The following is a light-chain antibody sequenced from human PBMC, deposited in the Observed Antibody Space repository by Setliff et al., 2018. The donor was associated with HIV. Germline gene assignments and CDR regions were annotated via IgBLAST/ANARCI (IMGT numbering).Light chain of an antibody. CDR1: SSDVGGYDF. Sequence: QSVLTQPASVSGSPGQSVTISCTGSSSDVGGYDFVYWYQHRPDKGPKVMIHDVSDRPSGVSDRFSGSKSGNTASLTISGLRAEDEADYYCSSYSNTGTFVFGTGTKVTVL. J-gene: IGLJ1*01. CDR2: DVS. V-gene: IGLV2-14*03. CDR3: SSYSNTGTFV.